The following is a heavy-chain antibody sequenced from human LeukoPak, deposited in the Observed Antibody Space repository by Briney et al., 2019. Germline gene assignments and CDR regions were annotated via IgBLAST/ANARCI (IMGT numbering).Heavy chain of an antibody. V-gene: IGHV5-51*01. Sequence: GESLKISCKGSGYIFTSYWIGWVRQMPGKGLEWMGIIYPGDSDTRYSPSFQGQVTISADKSISTASLQWSSLKASDTAMYYCARHRLFSGIDYWGQGTLVTVSS. D-gene: IGHD1-26*01. CDR1: GYIFTSYW. J-gene: IGHJ4*02. CDR2: IYPGDSDT. CDR3: ARHRLFSGIDY.